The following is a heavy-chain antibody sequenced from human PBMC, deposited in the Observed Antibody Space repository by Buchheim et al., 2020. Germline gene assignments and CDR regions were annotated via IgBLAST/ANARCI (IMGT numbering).Heavy chain of an antibody. CDR2: INPNSGGT. J-gene: IGHJ6*02. CDR3: ARDWVESQYSSSSSYYYYGMDV. V-gene: IGHV1-2*02. D-gene: IGHD6-6*01. Sequence: QVQLVQSGAEVKKPGASVKVSCKASGYTFTGYYMHWVRQAPGQGLEWMGWINPNSGGTNYAQKFQGRVTMTRDTSISTAYMELSRLRSDDTAVYYCARDWVESQYSSSSSYYYYGMDVWGQGTT. CDR1: GYTFTGYY.